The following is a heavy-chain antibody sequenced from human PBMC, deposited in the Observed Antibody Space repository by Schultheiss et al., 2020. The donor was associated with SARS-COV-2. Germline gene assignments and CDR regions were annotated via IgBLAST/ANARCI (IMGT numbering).Heavy chain of an antibody. Sequence: GGSLRLSCAASGFTFDDYGMSWVRQAPGKGLEWVSCISSSSSYIHYADSVKGRFTISRDNAKNSLYLQMNSLRAEDTAVYYCAFIGYWGQGTLVTVSS. CDR2: ISSSSSYI. CDR3: AFIGY. D-gene: IGHD3-16*02. CDR1: GFTFDDYG. J-gene: IGHJ4*02. V-gene: IGHV3-21*01.